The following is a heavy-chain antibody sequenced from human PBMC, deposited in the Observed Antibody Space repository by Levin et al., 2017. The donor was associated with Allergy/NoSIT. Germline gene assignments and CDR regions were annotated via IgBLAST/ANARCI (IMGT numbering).Heavy chain of an antibody. CDR3: TTYSSSWYYFDY. D-gene: IGHD6-13*01. CDR2: IKSKTDGGTT. Sequence: PGGSLRLSCAASGITFSNAWMSWARQAPGKGLEWVGRIKSKTDGGTTEYAAPVKGRFTISRDDSKNTLYLQLNSLKTEDTAVYFCTTYSSSWYYFDYWGQGTLVTVSS. V-gene: IGHV3-15*01. CDR1: GITFSNAW. J-gene: IGHJ4*02.